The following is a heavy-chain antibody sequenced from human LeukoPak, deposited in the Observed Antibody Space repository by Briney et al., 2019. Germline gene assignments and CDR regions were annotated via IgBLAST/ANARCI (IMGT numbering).Heavy chain of an antibody. D-gene: IGHD3-3*01. Sequence: MASETLSLTCAVSGDSISTTNYYWGWIRQPPGKGLEWIGIIYYSGITHYNPSLKSRVTILVDTSKNQFSLKLSSVTDADTAVYYCARVRRSLNWFDSWGQGTLVTVSS. CDR3: ARVRRSLNWFDS. CDR2: IYYSGIT. V-gene: IGHV4-39*01. J-gene: IGHJ5*01. CDR1: GDSISTTNYY.